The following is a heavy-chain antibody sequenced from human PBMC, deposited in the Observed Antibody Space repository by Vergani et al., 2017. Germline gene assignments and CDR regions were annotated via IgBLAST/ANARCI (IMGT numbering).Heavy chain of an antibody. CDR3: VRDRGLCAGGRCYTEAWDY. V-gene: IGHV3-30-3*01. CDR2: ISFDGTNE. D-gene: IGHD2-2*02. CDR1: GFALNRHA. Sequence: QVQLVESGGGVVQPGTSLRLSCVVSGFALNRHAMYWVRQAPGKGLEWVVVISFDGTNEYYPDLVKGRFTISRDIAKNTMYLQVRSLRLDDTGVYHCVRDRGLCAGGRCYTEAWDYWGQGTLVTVAS. J-gene: IGHJ4*02.